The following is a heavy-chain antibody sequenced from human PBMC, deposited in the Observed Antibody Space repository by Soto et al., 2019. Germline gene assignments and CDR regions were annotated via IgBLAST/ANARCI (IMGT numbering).Heavy chain of an antibody. CDR3: ARWSIAVAGYYFDY. CDR1: GGTFSSYT. D-gene: IGHD6-19*01. Sequence: QVQLVQSGAEVKKPGSSVKVSCKASGGTFSSYTISWVRQAPGQGLEWMGRIIPILGIANYAQKFQGRVTITADKSTSTAYMELSRLRSEDTAVYYCARWSIAVAGYYFDYWGQGTLVTVSS. J-gene: IGHJ4*02. V-gene: IGHV1-69*02. CDR2: IIPILGIA.